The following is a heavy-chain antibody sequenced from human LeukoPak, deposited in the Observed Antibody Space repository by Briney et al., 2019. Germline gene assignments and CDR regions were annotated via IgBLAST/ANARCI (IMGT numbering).Heavy chain of an antibody. Sequence: GGSLRLSCAASGITLSVYWMSWVRQAPGKGLGWVANIKQDGSEKNYRDSVQGRFTISRDNAKNSLYLQMNSLRAEDTAVYYCARSGSGSFDYWGQGSLVTVSS. D-gene: IGHD5-12*01. J-gene: IGHJ4*02. V-gene: IGHV3-7*01. CDR2: IKQDGSEK. CDR1: GITLSVYW. CDR3: ARSGSGSFDY.